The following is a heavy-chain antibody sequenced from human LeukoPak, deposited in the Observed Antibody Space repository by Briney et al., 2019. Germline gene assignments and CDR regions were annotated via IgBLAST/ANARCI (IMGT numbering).Heavy chain of an antibody. Sequence: GGSLRLSCAASGFTFRSYAMSWVRQAPGKGLEWVSAISGSGDTTYYADSVKGRFTISRDNSKNTLYLQMNSLRPEDTPVYYCAKVGARGCSSSTCFIYWGQGTLVTVSS. CDR3: AKVGARGCSSSTCFIY. CDR2: ISGSGDTT. V-gene: IGHV3-23*01. CDR1: GFTFRSYA. J-gene: IGHJ4*02. D-gene: IGHD2-2*01.